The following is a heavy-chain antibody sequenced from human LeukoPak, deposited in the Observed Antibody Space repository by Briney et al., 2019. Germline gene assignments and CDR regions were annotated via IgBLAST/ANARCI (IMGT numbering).Heavy chain of an antibody. J-gene: IGHJ4*02. CDR3: ARHEEEDGYNAKTLDY. CDR1: GGSLSSNNY. D-gene: IGHD5-24*01. Sequence: SETLSLTCTVSGGSLSSNNYWAWTRQPPGMGLEWIDTIHYSGYTYYNPSLRSRVTFYVATSKHQFSLRLSSVTAADTAVYSCARHEEEDGYNAKTLDYWGQGTLVTVSS. CDR2: IHYSGYT. V-gene: IGHV4-39*01.